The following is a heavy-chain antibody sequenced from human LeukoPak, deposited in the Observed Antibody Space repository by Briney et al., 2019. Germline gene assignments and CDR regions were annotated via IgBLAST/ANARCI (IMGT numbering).Heavy chain of an antibody. V-gene: IGHV4-34*01. J-gene: IGHJ4*02. CDR3: ASTGYCSGGSCKLDY. CDR2: INHSGST. CDR1: GGPFSGYY. Sequence: SETLSLTCAVYGGPFSGYYWSWIRQPPGKGLEWIGEINHSGSTNYNPSLKSRVTISVDTSKNQFSLKLSSVTAADTAVYYCASTGYCSGGSCKLDYWGQGTLVTVSS. D-gene: IGHD2-15*01.